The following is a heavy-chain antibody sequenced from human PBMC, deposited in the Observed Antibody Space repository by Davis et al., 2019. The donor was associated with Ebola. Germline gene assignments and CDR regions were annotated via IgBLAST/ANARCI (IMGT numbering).Heavy chain of an antibody. J-gene: IGHJ4*02. CDR2: IYYSGST. CDR3: ARLWWERDY. V-gene: IGHV4-39*01. Sequence: MPSETLSLTCTVSGGSISSSSYYWGWIRQPPGKGLEWIGSIYYSGSTYYNPSLKSRVTISVDTSKNQFSLKLSSVTAADTAVYYCARLWWERDYWGQGTLVTVSS. CDR1: GGSISSSSYY. D-gene: IGHD1-26*01.